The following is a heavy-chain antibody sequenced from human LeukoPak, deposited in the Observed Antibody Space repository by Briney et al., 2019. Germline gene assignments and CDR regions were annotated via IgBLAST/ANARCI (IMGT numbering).Heavy chain of an antibody. CDR3: ATLNGPLFEY. V-gene: IGHV3-7*01. D-gene: IGHD2-8*01. CDR2: IHQHGNEK. J-gene: IGHJ4*02. CDR1: GFTFSNYW. Sequence: GGSLRLSCAASGFTFSNYWMSWVRQAPGKGLGWVASIHQHGNEKYFVDSVRGRFTISRDNAKNSLYLQMSSLRAEDTAVYYCATLNGPLFEYGGQGTLVTVSS.